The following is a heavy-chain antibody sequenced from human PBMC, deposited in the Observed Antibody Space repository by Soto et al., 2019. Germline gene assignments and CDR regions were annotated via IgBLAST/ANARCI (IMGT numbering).Heavy chain of an antibody. CDR2: FDPEDGET. J-gene: IGHJ6*02. CDR3: ATLIAARHYYYYGMDV. V-gene: IGHV1-24*01. D-gene: IGHD6-6*01. Sequence: ASVKVSCKVSGYTLTELSMHWVRQAPGKGLERMGGFDPEDGETIYAQKFQGRVTMTEDTSTDTAYMELSSLRSEDTAVYYCATLIAARHYYYYGMDVWGQGTTVTVSS. CDR1: GYTLTELS.